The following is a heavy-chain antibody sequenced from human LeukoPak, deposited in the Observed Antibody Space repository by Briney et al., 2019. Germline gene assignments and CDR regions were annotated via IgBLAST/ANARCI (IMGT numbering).Heavy chain of an antibody. J-gene: IGHJ6*02. CDR1: GFTFSSYE. V-gene: IGHV3-48*03. Sequence: GGSLRLSCAASGFTFSSYEMNWVRQAPGKGLGWVSSISSSGSALFYADSVKGRFTISRENGKNSLHLQMNSLRTGDTAVYYCARAYILTGYHMDVWGRGTTVTVSS. CDR2: ISSSGSAL. D-gene: IGHD3-9*01. CDR3: ARAYILTGYHMDV.